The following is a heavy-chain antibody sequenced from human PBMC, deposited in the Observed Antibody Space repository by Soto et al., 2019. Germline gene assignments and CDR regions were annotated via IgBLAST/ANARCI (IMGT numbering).Heavy chain of an antibody. CDR1: GFTFSSYW. J-gene: IGHJ6*03. Sequence: GGSLRLSCAPSGFTFSSYWMTWVRQAPGKGLEWVANINQDGSEKYYVDSVKGRFTISRDNAKNSLYLQMNSLRAEDTALYYCARVRIIQGTTFYLYYMDVWGKGTTVTVSS. D-gene: IGHD1-20*01. CDR3: ARVRIIQGTTFYLYYMDV. V-gene: IGHV3-7*01. CDR2: INQDGSEK.